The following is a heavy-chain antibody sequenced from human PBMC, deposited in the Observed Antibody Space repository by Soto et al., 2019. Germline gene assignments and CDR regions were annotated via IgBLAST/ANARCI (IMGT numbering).Heavy chain of an antibody. CDR3: VLQHSDSLYYYGLDV. V-gene: IGHV6-1*01. D-gene: IGHD1-26*01. J-gene: IGHJ6*02. Sequence: SQTLSLTCAISGDSVSSNIAAWNWIRQSPSRGLEWLGRAYYRSKWHYDYAVSVKSRMTVNPDTSKNQFSLQLNSVTPEDSAVYYCVLQHSDSLYYYGLDVWGQRTTVTVSS. CDR1: GDSVSSNIAA. CDR2: AYYRSKWHY.